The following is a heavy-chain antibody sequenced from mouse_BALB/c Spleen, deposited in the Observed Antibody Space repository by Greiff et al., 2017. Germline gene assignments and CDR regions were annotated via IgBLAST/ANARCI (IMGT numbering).Heavy chain of an antibody. D-gene: IGHD1-2*01. V-gene: IGHV1-80*01. Sequence: VQLKESGAELVRPGSSVKISCKASGYAFSSYWMNWVKQRPGQGLAWIGQIYPGDGDTNYTGKFKGKAKLTADKSSSTAYMQLSSLTSEDSAVFVCARDAMAAATFAYWGQGTLVTVSA. CDR2: IYPGDGDT. J-gene: IGHJ3*01. CDR3: ARDAMAAATFAY. CDR1: GYAFSSYW.